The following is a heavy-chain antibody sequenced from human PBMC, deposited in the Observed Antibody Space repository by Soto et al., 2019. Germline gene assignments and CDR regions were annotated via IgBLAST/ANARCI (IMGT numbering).Heavy chain of an antibody. CDR3: ARGATVKDNWFDP. D-gene: IGHD4-4*01. CDR2: IYYTGST. V-gene: IGHV4-59*12. Sequence: SETLSLTCTVSGGSIRGYYWSWIRQTPGKGLEWVGHIYYTGSTYYNPSLKSRVTISVDTSKNQFSLKLSSVTAADTAMYYCARGATVKDNWFDPWGQGTLVTVSS. J-gene: IGHJ5*02. CDR1: GGSIRGYY.